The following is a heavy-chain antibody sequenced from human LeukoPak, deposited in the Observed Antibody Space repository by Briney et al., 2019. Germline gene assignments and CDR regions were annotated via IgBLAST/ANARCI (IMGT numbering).Heavy chain of an antibody. CDR2: MNPNNGNT. J-gene: IGHJ4*02. D-gene: IGHD6-19*01. Sequence: ASVKVSCKASGYTFTSYDINWVRQATGQGLEWMGWMNPNNGNTGYAQKFQGRVTMTRNTSISTAYMELSSLRSEDTAVYYCARGPAAVALYYFDYWGQGTLVTVSS. CDR1: GYTFTSYD. V-gene: IGHV1-8*01. CDR3: ARGPAAVALYYFDY.